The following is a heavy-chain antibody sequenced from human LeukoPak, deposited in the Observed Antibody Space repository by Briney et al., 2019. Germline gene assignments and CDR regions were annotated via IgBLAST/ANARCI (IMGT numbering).Heavy chain of an antibody. CDR3: AATALYCSGGSCYDY. V-gene: IGHV3-23*01. D-gene: IGHD2-15*01. CDR2: ISGSGGST. CDR1: GFTFSSYA. Sequence: GGSLRLSCAASGFTFSSYAMSWVRQAPGKGLEWVSAISGSGGSTYYADSVKGRFTISRDNSKHTLYLQMNSLRAEDTAVYYCAATALYCSGGSCYDYWGQGTLVTVSS. J-gene: IGHJ4*02.